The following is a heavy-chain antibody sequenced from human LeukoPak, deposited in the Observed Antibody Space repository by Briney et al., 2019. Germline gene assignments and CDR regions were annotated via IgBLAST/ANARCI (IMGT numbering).Heavy chain of an antibody. V-gene: IGHV4-34*01. CDR1: GGSFSGYY. CDR3: ARHPYYYDTSAYFVYYFDY. D-gene: IGHD3-22*01. Sequence: SETLSLTCAVYGGSFSGYYWSWIRQPPGKGLEWIGEINHSGSTNYNPSLKSRVTISVDTSKNQFSLKLSSVTAADTAVYYCARHPYYYDTSAYFVYYFDYWGQGTLVTVSS. J-gene: IGHJ4*02. CDR2: INHSGST.